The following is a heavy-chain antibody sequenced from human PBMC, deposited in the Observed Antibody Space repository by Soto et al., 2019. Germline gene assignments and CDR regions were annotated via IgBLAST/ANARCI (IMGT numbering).Heavy chain of an antibody. V-gene: IGHV4-39*01. J-gene: IGHJ4*02. D-gene: IGHD2-8*01. CDR2: VYYRGRS. Sequence: SETLSLTCTFSCGSVINSNYYWGWIRQSPGKGLEWIGSVYYRGRSYSKSSVKSRVTISVDTSKNQFSLNLNSVTASDTAVYYCVSQRTSVLTQASFDYWGPGALVTVSS. CDR1: CGSVINSNYY. CDR3: VSQRTSVLTQASFDY.